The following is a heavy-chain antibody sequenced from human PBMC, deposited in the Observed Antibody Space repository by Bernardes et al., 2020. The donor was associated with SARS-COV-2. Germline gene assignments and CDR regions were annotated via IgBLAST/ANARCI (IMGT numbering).Heavy chain of an antibody. V-gene: IGHV3-23*01. Sequence: GGSLRLSRAASGFTFSDYAMTWVRQRPGKGLEWVSAISGSGDRTFYADSVKGRFTISRDKSQNLLYLQMDSLRVEDTAFYYCAKFTGDYGDYPSFDPWGQGTLVSVSS. D-gene: IGHD4-17*01. J-gene: IGHJ5*02. CDR1: GFTFSDYA. CDR3: AKFTGDYGDYPSFDP. CDR2: ISGSGDRT.